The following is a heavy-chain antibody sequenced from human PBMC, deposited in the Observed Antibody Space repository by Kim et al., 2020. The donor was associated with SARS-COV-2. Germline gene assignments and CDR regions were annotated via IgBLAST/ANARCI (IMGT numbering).Heavy chain of an antibody. D-gene: IGHD6-13*01. J-gene: IGHJ6*02. CDR1: GYTFTSYA. CDR2: INAGNGNT. V-gene: IGHV1-3*01. CDR3: ARDQGAAAGLYYYYGMDV. Sequence: ASVKVSCKASGYTFTSYAMHWVRQAPEQRLEWMGWINAGNGNTKYSQKFQGRVTITRDTSASTAYMELSSLRSEDTAVYYCARDQGAAAGLYYYYGMDVWGQGTTVTVSS.